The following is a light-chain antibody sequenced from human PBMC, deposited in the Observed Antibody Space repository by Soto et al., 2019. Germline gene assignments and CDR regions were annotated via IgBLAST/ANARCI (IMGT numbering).Light chain of an antibody. CDR1: QSVDSF. Sequence: EIVLTQSPATLSLSPGERATLSCRASQSVDSFLAWYQQKPGQAPRLLIYDASNRASGVTARFGGSGSGTDFSLTISSLEPADFAVYYCQQRSNWLITFGQGTQLEIK. J-gene: IGKJ5*01. CDR3: QQRSNWLIT. V-gene: IGKV3-11*01. CDR2: DAS.